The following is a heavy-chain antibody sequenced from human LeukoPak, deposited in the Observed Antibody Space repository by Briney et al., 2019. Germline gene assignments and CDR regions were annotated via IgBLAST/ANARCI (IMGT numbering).Heavy chain of an antibody. CDR1: GFTFSSYS. J-gene: IGHJ5*02. Sequence: PGGSLRLSCAASGFTFSSYSMNWVRQAPGKGLEWVSPISSSSSYIYYADSVKGRFTISRDNAKNSLYLQMNSLRAEDTAVYYCASFDSSGYNLFDPWGQGTLVTVSS. CDR3: ASFDSSGYNLFDP. CDR2: ISSSSSYI. V-gene: IGHV3-21*01. D-gene: IGHD3-22*01.